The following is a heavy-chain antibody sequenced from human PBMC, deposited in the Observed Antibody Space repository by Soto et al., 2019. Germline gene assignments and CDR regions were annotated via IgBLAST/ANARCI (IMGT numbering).Heavy chain of an antibody. D-gene: IGHD2-15*01. CDR2: IYHSGST. J-gene: IGHJ3*02. CDR1: GGSISSGGYS. CDR3: ARGLVAARGDAFDI. V-gene: IGHV4-30-2*01. Sequence: LQLQESGSGLVKPSQTLSLTCAVSGGSISSGGYSWSWIRQPPGKGLEWIGYIYHSGSTYYNPSLKSRVTISVDRSKNQFSLKLSSVTAADTAVYYCARGLVAARGDAFDIWGQGTMVTVSS.